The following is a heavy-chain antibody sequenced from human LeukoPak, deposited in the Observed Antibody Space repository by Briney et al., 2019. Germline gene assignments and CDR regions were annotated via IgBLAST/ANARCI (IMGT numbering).Heavy chain of an antibody. CDR3: ATYLVGGSLAAFDI. CDR1: GYTLTELY. V-gene: IGHV1-24*01. Sequence: ASVKVSCKVSGYTLTELYMHWVRQAPGKGLEWMGGFDPEDGETIYAQKFQGRVTTTEDTSTDTAYMELSSLRSEDTAVYYCATYLVGGSLAAFDIWGQGTMVSVSS. D-gene: IGHD1-26*01. J-gene: IGHJ3*02. CDR2: FDPEDGET.